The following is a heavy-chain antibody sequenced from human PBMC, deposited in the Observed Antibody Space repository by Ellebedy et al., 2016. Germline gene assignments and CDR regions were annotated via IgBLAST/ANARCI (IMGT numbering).Heavy chain of an antibody. Sequence: GGSLRLSXAASGFTFSSYAMSWVRQAPGKGLEWVSAISGSGGSTYYADSVKGRFTISRDNSKNTLYLQMNSLRAEDTAVYYCAKGGDFWSGYPFDYWGQGTLVTVSS. J-gene: IGHJ4*02. CDR1: GFTFSSYA. D-gene: IGHD3-3*01. V-gene: IGHV3-23*01. CDR3: AKGGDFWSGYPFDY. CDR2: ISGSGGST.